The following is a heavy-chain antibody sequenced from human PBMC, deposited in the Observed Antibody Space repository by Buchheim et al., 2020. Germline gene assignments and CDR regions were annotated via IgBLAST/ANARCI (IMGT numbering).Heavy chain of an antibody. CDR3: ARDSSSSNLNWFDP. D-gene: IGHD2-2*01. CDR1: GGSISSYY. V-gene: IGHV4-59*01. J-gene: IGHJ5*02. Sequence: QVQLQESGPGLVKASETLSLTCNVSGGSISSYYWSWIRQPPGKGLEWIGHIYYSGSTNYNPSLKSRPTISVDTSKNQFSLKLSSVTAADTAVYYCARDSSSSNLNWFDPWGQGTL. CDR2: IYYSGST.